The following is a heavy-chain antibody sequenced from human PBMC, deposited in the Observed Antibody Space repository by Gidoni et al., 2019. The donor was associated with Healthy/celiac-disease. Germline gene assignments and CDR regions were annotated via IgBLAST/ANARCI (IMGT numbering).Heavy chain of an antibody. J-gene: IGHJ6*02. D-gene: IGHD4-4*01. CDR3: ARDLGDYSNYYYYGMDV. Sequence: QVQLVESGGGVVQPGRSLRLSCSASGFTFSSSGMHWVRQAPGKGLEWVAVIWYDGSNKYYADSVKGRFTISRDNSKNTLYLQMNSLRAEDTAVYYCARDLGDYSNYYYYGMDVWGQGTTVTVSS. V-gene: IGHV3-33*01. CDR2: IWYDGSNK. CDR1: GFTFSSSG.